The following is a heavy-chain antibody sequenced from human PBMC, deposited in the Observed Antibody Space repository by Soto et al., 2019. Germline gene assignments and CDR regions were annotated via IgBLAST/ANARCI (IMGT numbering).Heavy chain of an antibody. Sequence: GESLKISCKVSGYSFTSYWIGCVRQMPGKGLEWMGIFYPGDSDTRYSPSFQGQVTISADKSINTAYLQWSSLKASDTAMYYCARLGSNSWLDYWGQGTQVTVSS. CDR2: FYPGDSDT. D-gene: IGHD6-13*01. CDR3: ARLGSNSWLDY. V-gene: IGHV5-51*01. CDR1: GYSFTSYW. J-gene: IGHJ4*02.